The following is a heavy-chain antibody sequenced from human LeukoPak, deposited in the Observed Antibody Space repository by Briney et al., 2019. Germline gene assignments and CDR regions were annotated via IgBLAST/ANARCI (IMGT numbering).Heavy chain of an antibody. Sequence: SETLSLTCTVSGASISSYYWSWIRQPPGKGLEWIGYIYYSGSTNYNPALKSRVTLSVDTSKNQFSLKLSSVTAADTAVYYCAREGTSGTHLNWFDPWGQGTLVTVSS. CDR3: AREGTSGTHLNWFDP. CDR2: IYYSGST. J-gene: IGHJ5*02. D-gene: IGHD1-1*01. CDR1: GASISSYY. V-gene: IGHV4-59*01.